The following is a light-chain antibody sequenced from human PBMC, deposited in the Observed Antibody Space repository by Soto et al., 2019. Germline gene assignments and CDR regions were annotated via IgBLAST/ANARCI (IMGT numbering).Light chain of an antibody. J-gene: IGLJ3*02. CDR3: AAWDDSLNGVV. Sequence: QSVLTQSPSASGTPGQRVTISCSGSSSNIGSNAVNWYQQLPRTAPKLLTYNNNQRPPGVPDRFSGSKSGTSASLAISGLQSEDEADYYCAAWDDSLNGVVFGGGTKLTVL. V-gene: IGLV1-44*01. CDR1: SSNIGSNA. CDR2: NNN.